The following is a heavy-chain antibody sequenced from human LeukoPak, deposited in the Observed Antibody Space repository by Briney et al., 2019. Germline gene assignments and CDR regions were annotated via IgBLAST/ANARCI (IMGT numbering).Heavy chain of an antibody. D-gene: IGHD6-19*01. CDR3: ARGRPGSGWSFDY. CDR1: GYTFTTYY. J-gene: IGHJ4*02. V-gene: IGHV1-46*01. Sequence: ASVKLSCTTSGYTFTTYYMHWVRQAPGQGLEWMGIINPSGGTTNYTQKFQGRVTMTRDTSTTTLYMELSSLRSEDTAVYYCARGRPGSGWSFDYWGQGTLV. CDR2: INPSGGTT.